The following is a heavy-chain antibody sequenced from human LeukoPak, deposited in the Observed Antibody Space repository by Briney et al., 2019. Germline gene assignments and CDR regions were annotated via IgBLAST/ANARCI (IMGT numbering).Heavy chain of an antibody. CDR3: ARDRYYDSSGYTSFDY. J-gene: IGHJ4*02. D-gene: IGHD3-22*01. V-gene: IGHV1-69*01. CDR1: GGTFSSYA. CDR2: IIPIFGTA. Sequence: GASVKVSRKASGGTFSSYAISWVRQAPGQGLEWMGGIIPIFGTANYAQKFQGRVTITADESTSTAYMELSSLRSEDTAVYYCARDRYYDSSGYTSFDYWGQGTLVSVSS.